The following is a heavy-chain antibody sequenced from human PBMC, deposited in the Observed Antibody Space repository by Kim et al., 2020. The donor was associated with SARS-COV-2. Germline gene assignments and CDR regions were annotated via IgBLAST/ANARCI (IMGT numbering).Heavy chain of an antibody. D-gene: IGHD2-15*01. CDR3: AKQAEDGSYYSY. V-gene: IGHV3-23*01. J-gene: IGHJ4*02. Sequence: YYAGSVKGRFAISRDNSKNMLYLQMNNLRAEDTALYFCAKQAEDGSYYSYWGQGTLVTVSS.